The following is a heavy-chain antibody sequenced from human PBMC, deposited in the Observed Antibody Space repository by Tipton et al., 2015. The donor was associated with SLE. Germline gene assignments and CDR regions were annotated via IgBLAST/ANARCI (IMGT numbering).Heavy chain of an antibody. V-gene: IGHV4-39*07. J-gene: IGHJ5*02. CDR2: IYNSGRT. Sequence: TLSLTCTVSGGSISRSSHYWGWIRQPPGKGLGWIGSIYNSGRTYYNSSLKSRVTISVDTSKNQFSLKLSSVTDADTAVYYCARKGQYQGWFDPWGQGTLVTVSS. CDR1: GGSISRSSHY. CDR3: ARKGQYQGWFDP. D-gene: IGHD2-2*01.